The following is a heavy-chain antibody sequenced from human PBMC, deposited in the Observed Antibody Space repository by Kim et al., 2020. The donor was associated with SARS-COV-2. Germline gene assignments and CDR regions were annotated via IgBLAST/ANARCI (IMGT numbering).Heavy chain of an antibody. CDR3: ARDPGGYGEGSLATWDY. CDR1: GGSISSYY. D-gene: IGHD3-10*01. Sequence: SETLSLTCTVSGGSISSYYWSWIRQPPGKGLEWIGYIYYSGSTNYNPSLKSRVTISVDTSKNQFSLKLSSVTAADTAVYYCARDPGGYGEGSLATWDYWGQGTLVTVSS. V-gene: IGHV4-59*13. J-gene: IGHJ4*02. CDR2: IYYSGST.